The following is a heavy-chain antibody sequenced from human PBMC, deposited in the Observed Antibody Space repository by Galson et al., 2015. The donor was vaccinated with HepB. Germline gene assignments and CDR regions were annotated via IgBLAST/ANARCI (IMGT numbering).Heavy chain of an antibody. Sequence: SLRLSCAASGFTFSSYAMSWVRQAPGKGLEWVSAISGSGGSTYYADSVKGRFTISRDNSKNTLYLQMNSLRAEDTAVYYCAKGAPGIAVDQDDDAFDIWGQGTMVTVSS. D-gene: IGHD6-19*01. J-gene: IGHJ3*02. CDR2: ISGSGGST. CDR3: AKGAPGIAVDQDDDAFDI. CDR1: GFTFSSYA. V-gene: IGHV3-23*01.